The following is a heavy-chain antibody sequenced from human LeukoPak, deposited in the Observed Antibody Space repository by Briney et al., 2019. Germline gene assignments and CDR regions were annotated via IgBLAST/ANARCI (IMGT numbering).Heavy chain of an antibody. CDR1: GFTFTNYW. CDR3: ARDRGSGSSQTHEFFEH. V-gene: IGHV3-7*01. Sequence: GGSLRLSCAASGFTFTNYWMSWVRQAPGKGLEWVAIIREDGGDKYYVDSVKGRLTISRDNAKNSLYLQMNSLRAEDTAVYYCARDRGSGSSQTHEFFEHWGQGTLVTVSS. CDR2: IREDGGDK. J-gene: IGHJ1*01. D-gene: IGHD1-26*01.